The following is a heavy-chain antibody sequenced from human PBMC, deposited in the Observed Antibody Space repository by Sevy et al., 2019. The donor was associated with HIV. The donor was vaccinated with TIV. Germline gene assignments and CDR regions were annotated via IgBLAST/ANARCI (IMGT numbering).Heavy chain of an antibody. D-gene: IGHD6-25*01. CDR1: GFTFSSYS. CDR3: ARVSGINHYYYGMDV. V-gene: IGHV3-21*01. Sequence: GGSLRLSCAASGFTFSSYSMNWVRQAPGKGLEWVSSISSSSSYIYYADSVKGRFTISRDNAKNSLYLQMNSLRAEDTAVYYCARVSGINHYYYGMDVWGQGTTVNVSS. J-gene: IGHJ6*02. CDR2: ISSSSSYI.